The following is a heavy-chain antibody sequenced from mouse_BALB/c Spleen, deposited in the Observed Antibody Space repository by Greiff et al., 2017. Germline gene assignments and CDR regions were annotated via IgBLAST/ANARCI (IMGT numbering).Heavy chain of an antibody. CDR3: GRSYYGSSYGFAY. V-gene: IGHV1-12*01. CDR1: GYTLTSYN. J-gene: IGHJ3*01. CDR2: IYPGNGDT. D-gene: IGHD1-1*01. Sequence: QVQLQQSGAELVKPGASVSMSCTASGYTLTSYNMHWVKQTPGQGLEWIGAIYPGNGDTSNNQMFKGKATLTADKSSSTAFMQISSLTSEDSAVYYCGRSYYGSSYGFAYWGQGTLVTVSA.